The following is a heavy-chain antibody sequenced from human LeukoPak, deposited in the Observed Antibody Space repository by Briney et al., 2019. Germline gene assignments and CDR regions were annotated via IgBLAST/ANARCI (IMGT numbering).Heavy chain of an antibody. D-gene: IGHD6-6*01. CDR3: ARGRYSSSLGGYYYYYMDV. Sequence: ASVKVSCKASGGTFSSYAISWVRQAPGQGLEWMGGIIPIFGTANYAQKFQGRVTITADKSTSTAYMELSSLRSEDTAVYYCARGRYSSSLGGYYYYYMDVWGKGTTVTVSS. V-gene: IGHV1-69*06. CDR2: IIPIFGTA. CDR1: GGTFSSYA. J-gene: IGHJ6*03.